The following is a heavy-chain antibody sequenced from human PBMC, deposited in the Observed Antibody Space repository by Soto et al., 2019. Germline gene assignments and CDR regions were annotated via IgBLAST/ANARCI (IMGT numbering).Heavy chain of an antibody. D-gene: IGHD3-3*01. J-gene: IGHJ6*02. Sequence: ASVKVSCKASGYTFTSYGISWVGQAPGQGLEWVGWISAYNANTNYAQKLQGRVTMTTGTSTSTAYMELRSLRSDDTAVYYCARSIFGVVIIQNYGMDVWGQGTTVTVSS. CDR1: GYTFTSYG. V-gene: IGHV1-18*01. CDR3: ARSIFGVVIIQNYGMDV. CDR2: ISAYNANT.